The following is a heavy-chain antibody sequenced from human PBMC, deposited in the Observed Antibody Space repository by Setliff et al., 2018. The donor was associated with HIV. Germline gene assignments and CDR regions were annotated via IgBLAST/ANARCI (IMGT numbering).Heavy chain of an antibody. Sequence: SETLSLTCTVSGGSISSGSHYWSWIRQPAGKGLEWIGRLDTSGSTNYNPSLKRRVAISVDTSKNQFSVKLSSVSAADTAVYYCAREKTVDYYDSIDAFDIWGQGTMVTVSS. D-gene: IGHD3-22*01. J-gene: IGHJ3*02. CDR2: LDTSGST. CDR1: GGSISSGSHY. V-gene: IGHV4-61*02. CDR3: AREKTVDYYDSIDAFDI.